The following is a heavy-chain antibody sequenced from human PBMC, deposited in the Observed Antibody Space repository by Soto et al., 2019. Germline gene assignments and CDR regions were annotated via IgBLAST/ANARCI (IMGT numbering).Heavy chain of an antibody. CDR2: IYYTGAT. CDR3: ARVFSSGSGWMYYFDF. V-gene: IGHV4-4*02. CDR1: SGSISTGNW. D-gene: IGHD6-25*01. Sequence: QVELQESGPRLVKSSGTLSLTCEVSSGSISTGNWWSWVRQPPGKGLEWIGEIYYTGATNYNPSLKSRVTMTIDKSKDQFSLILTSATAAETAVYYCARVFSSGSGWMYYFDFWGQGTLVSVSS. J-gene: IGHJ4*02.